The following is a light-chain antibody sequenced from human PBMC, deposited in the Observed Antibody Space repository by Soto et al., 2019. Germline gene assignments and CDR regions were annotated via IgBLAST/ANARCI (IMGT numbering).Light chain of an antibody. CDR3: QQYYSYPPN. J-gene: IGKJ2*01. CDR1: QGISSY. CDR2: AAS. Sequence: AIRMTQSPSSLSASTGDRVTITCRASQGISSYLAWYQQKPGKAPKLLIYAASTLQSGVPSRFSCSGSGTDFTLTISSLQSEDFATYYCQQYYSYPPNFGQGTKLEIK. V-gene: IGKV1-8*01.